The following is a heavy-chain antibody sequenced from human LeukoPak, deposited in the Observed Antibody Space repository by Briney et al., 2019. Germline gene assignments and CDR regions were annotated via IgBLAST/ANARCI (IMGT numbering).Heavy chain of an antibody. V-gene: IGHV3-30-3*01. J-gene: IGHJ4*02. CDR2: ISYDGNNQ. CDR3: ARVGSRYCSGANCYDGF. CDR1: GYTFPSYF. Sequence: SCKASGYTFPSYFMHWVRQAPGKGLEWVAFISYDGNNQYYADSVKGRFTISRDNSKNTLYLQMNNLRAEDTAIYYCARVGSRYCSGANCYDGFWGQGTLVSVSS. D-gene: IGHD2-15*01.